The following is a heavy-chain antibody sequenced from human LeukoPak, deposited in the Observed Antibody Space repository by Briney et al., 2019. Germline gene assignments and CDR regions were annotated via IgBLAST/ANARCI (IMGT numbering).Heavy chain of an antibody. Sequence: ASVKVSCKASGYTFTGYYMHWVRQAPGQGLEWMGWINPNSGGTNYAQKFQGRVTMTRDTSISTAYMELSRLRSDDTAVYYCAREQIMGYCSGGSCYWPDYWGQGTLVTVSS. V-gene: IGHV1-2*02. D-gene: IGHD2-15*01. J-gene: IGHJ4*02. CDR1: GYTFTGYY. CDR3: AREQIMGYCSGGSCYWPDY. CDR2: INPNSGGT.